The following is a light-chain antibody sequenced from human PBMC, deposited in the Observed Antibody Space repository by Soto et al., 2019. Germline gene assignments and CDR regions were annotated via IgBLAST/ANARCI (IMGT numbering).Light chain of an antibody. CDR2: DVT. J-gene: IGLJ1*01. CDR1: SSDVGGYNS. V-gene: IGLV2-14*01. CDR3: SSFTSSITYV. Sequence: QSALTQPASVSGCPGQSITISCTGTSSDVGGYNSVSWYRQDPGKAPKLIIYDVTYRPSGVSNRFSGSKSGNTASLTISGLQSEDEADYHCSSFTSSITYVFGTGTKVTVL.